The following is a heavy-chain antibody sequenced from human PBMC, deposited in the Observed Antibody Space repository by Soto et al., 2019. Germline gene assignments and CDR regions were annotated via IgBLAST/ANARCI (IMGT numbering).Heavy chain of an antibody. Sequence: GASVKVSCKASGYTFTSYGISWVRQAPGQGLEWMGWISAYNGNTNYAQKLQGRVTMTTDTSTSTAYMELRSLRSDDTAVYYCARDRRMIAVAGAFDPWGQGTLVTVSS. CDR1: GYTFTSYG. V-gene: IGHV1-18*01. D-gene: IGHD6-19*01. CDR2: ISAYNGNT. J-gene: IGHJ5*02. CDR3: ARDRRMIAVAGAFDP.